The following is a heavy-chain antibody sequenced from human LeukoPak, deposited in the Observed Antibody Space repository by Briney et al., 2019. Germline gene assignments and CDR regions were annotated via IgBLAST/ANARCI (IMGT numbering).Heavy chain of an antibody. CDR1: GFTFSSYA. CDR2: ISYDGSNK. J-gene: IGHJ4*02. Sequence: GGSLRLSCAASGFTFSSYAMHWVRQAPGKGLEWVAVISYDGSNKYYADSVKGRFTISRDNSKNTPYLQMNSLRAEDTAVYYCASLDYYGSGSYSPFDYWGQGTLVTVSS. D-gene: IGHD3-10*01. V-gene: IGHV3-30*04. CDR3: ASLDYYGSGSYSPFDY.